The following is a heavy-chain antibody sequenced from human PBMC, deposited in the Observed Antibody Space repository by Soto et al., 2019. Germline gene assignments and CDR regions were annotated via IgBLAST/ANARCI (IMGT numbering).Heavy chain of an antibody. D-gene: IGHD3-9*01. CDR2: ISAYNGNT. CDR3: ARDLEGYYDILTGYYIPSRFDY. V-gene: IGHV1-18*01. CDR1: GYTFTSYG. J-gene: IGHJ4*02. Sequence: ASVKVSCKASGYTFTSYGISWVRQAPGQGLEWMGWISAYNGNTNYAQKLQGRVTMTTDTSTSTAYMELRSLRSDDTAVYYCARDLEGYYDILTGYYIPSRFDYWGQGTLVTVSS.